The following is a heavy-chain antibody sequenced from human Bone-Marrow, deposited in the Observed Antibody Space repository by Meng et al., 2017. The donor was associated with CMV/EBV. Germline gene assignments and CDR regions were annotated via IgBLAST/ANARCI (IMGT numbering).Heavy chain of an antibody. Sequence: GESLKISCEASGFPFSSYGMHWVRQAPGKGLEWVAFIRYDGSNKYYADSVKGRFTISRDNSKNTLYLQMNSLRAEDTAVYYCAKYCSSTSCHMEFDYWGQGTLVTVSS. CDR2: IRYDGSNK. J-gene: IGHJ4*02. CDR3: AKYCSSTSCHMEFDY. CDR1: GFPFSSYG. V-gene: IGHV3-30*02. D-gene: IGHD2-2*01.